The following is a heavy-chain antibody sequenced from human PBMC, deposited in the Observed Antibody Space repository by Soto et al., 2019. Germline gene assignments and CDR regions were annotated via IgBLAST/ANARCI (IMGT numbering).Heavy chain of an antibody. CDR3: AREISDFWSGWPTYGMDV. CDR2: IYYSGST. D-gene: IGHD3-3*01. J-gene: IGHJ6*02. V-gene: IGHV4-39*02. Sequence: PSETLSITCTVSGGSISSSSYYWGWIRQPPGKGLEWIGSIYYSGSTYYNPSLKSRVTISVDTSKNQFSLKLSSVTAADTAVYYCAREISDFWSGWPTYGMDVWGQGTTVTASS. CDR1: GGSISSSSYY.